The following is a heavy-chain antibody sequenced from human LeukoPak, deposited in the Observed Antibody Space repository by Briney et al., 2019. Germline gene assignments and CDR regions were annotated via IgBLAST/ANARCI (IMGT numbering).Heavy chain of an antibody. CDR2: IYYSGST. CDR1: GGSISSGGYS. D-gene: IGHD6-19*01. Sequence: SETLSLTCAVSGGSISSGGYSWTWIRQPPGKGLEWIGNIYYSGSTYYNPSLKSRVTISVDTSKNQFSLKLSSVTAADTAVYYCVRVGWGAFNVWGQGTMVTVSS. CDR3: VRVGWGAFNV. J-gene: IGHJ3*01. V-gene: IGHV4-30-2*03.